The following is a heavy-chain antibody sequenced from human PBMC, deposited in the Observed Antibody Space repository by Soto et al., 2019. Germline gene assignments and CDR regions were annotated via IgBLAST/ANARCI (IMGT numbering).Heavy chain of an antibody. J-gene: IGHJ4*02. Sequence: EVQLVESGGGLVQPGQSLRLSCIGSGFTFGDYAMSWFRQAPGKGLEWVGFIRSKPYGGTTEYAASVKGRFTISRDDSKSTAYLQMKSLKTEDTAMYYCTKRSYFDYWGQGTLVTVSS. CDR2: IRSKPYGGTT. CDR3: TKRSYFDY. V-gene: IGHV3-49*03. D-gene: IGHD1-1*01. CDR1: GFTFGDYA.